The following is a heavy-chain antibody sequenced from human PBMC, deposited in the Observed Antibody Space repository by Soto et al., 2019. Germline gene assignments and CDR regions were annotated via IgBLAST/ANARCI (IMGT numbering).Heavy chain of an antibody. V-gene: IGHV4-38-2*01. J-gene: IGHJ6*02. Sequence: TLSLTCAVSGYSIGSGYYWAWIRQSPGKGLEWIGSIYHAGSVYYNPSLNGRVALSMDTSKNHFSLKLTSVTAADTAVYYCARTFDYYRMDVWGQGTTVTVSS. CDR3: ARTFDYYRMDV. CDR1: GYSIGSGYY. CDR2: IYHAGSV.